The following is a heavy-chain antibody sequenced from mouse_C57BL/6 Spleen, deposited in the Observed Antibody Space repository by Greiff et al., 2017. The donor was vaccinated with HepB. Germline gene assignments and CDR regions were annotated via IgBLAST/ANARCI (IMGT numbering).Heavy chain of an antibody. CDR1: GYTFTSYW. D-gene: IGHD2-2*01. Sequence: QVQLQQPGAELVRPGSSVKLSCKASGYTFTSYWMHWVKQRPIQGLEWIGNIDPSDSETHYNQKFKDKATLTVDKSSSTAYMQLSSLTSEDSAVYYWARRGYGYDEGDYFDYWGQGTTLTVSS. CDR2: IDPSDSET. CDR3: ARRGYGYDEGDYFDY. J-gene: IGHJ2*01. V-gene: IGHV1-52*01.